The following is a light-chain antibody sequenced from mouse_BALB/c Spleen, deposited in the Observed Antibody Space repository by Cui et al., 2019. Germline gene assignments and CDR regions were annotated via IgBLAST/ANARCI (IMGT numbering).Light chain of an antibody. Sequence: QLVLTQSPAIMSASLGEEITLTCSASSSVSYMHWEQEKADTAPKLLIDSTANRASGVPSRFSGSGSGTFYSLTISSVEAEDAADYYCHQWSSYPWTFGGGTKLEIK. V-gene: IGKV4-80*01. J-gene: IGKJ1*01. CDR2: STA. CDR3: HQWSSYPWT. CDR1: SSVSY.